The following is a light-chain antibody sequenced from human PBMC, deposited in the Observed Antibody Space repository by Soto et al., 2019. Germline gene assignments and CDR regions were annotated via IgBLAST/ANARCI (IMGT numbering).Light chain of an antibody. J-gene: IGKJ4*01. CDR2: GAS. CDR1: QSVSSSY. CDR3: QQYDTSPLT. V-gene: IGKV3-20*01. Sequence: EIVLTQSPDTLSLSPGERATLSCRASQSVSSSYLAWYQQKPDQAPRLLIYGASNRATGIPDRFSGSGSGTDFTLTISRLEPQDFAVYYCQQYDTSPLTLGGGTKVDIK.